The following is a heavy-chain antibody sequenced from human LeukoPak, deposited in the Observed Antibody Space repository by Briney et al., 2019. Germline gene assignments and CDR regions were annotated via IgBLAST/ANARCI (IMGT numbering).Heavy chain of an antibody. CDR2: IKPDGSDT. J-gene: IGHJ4*02. CDR3: ARGKYGGYFIDY. CDR1: GFTSSSYA. D-gene: IGHD5-12*01. Sequence: GGSLRLSCAASGFTSSSYAMSWVRQAPGKGLVWVSRIKPDGSDTNYADSVKGRFTISRDNAKNTVYLQMNSLRAEDTAVYYCARGKYGGYFIDYWGQGTLVTVSS. V-gene: IGHV3-74*01.